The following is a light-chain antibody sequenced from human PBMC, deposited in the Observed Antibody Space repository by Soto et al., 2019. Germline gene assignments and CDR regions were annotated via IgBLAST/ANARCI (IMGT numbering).Light chain of an antibody. CDR3: LLDFRYFWA. CDR1: QAIRTA. Sequence: IRLTQSPSSLSSSVGDRVTITCRASQAIRTALGWYQQRPGKVPKLLIYAASTLQSGVPSRFSGSGSGTDFTLTISSLQPEDFATYYCLLDFRYFWAFGQGTKVDIK. CDR2: AAS. J-gene: IGKJ1*01. V-gene: IGKV1-6*01.